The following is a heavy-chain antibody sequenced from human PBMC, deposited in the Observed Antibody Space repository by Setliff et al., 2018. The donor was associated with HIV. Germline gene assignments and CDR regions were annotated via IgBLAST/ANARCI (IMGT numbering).Heavy chain of an antibody. CDR3: ARGRHAVVVTALEHDY. Sequence: ASVKVSCKASGGTFSSYAISWVRQAPGQGLEWMGGIIPIFGTANYAQKFQGRVTITADESTSTVYMELSSLRSEDTAVYYCARGRHAVVVTALEHDYWGQGTLVTVSS. CDR1: GGTFSSYA. J-gene: IGHJ4*02. CDR2: IIPIFGTA. D-gene: IGHD2-21*02. V-gene: IGHV1-69*13.